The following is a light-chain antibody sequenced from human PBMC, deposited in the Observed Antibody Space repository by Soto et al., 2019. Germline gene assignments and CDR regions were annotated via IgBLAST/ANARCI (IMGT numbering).Light chain of an antibody. CDR2: KAS. CDR3: QHYNSYSEA. Sequence: DIQMTQPPSTLSGSVGDRVTITCRARQTISSWLAWYQQKPGKAPKLLIYKASTLQSGVPSRFSGSGSGTELTLTFSSLQPDDFATYYCQHYNSYSEAFGQGTKVQLK. CDR1: QTISSW. J-gene: IGKJ1*01. V-gene: IGKV1-5*03.